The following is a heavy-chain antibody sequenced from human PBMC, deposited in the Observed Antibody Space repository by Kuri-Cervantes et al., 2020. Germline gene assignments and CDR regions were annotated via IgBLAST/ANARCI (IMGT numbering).Heavy chain of an antibody. CDR3: ARGGRYCSGGSCYETDAFDI. CDR2: INAGNGNT. Sequence: ASVKVSCKASGYTFTSYAMNWVRQAPGQGLEWMGWINAGNGNTKYSQKFQGRVTITRDTSASTAYMELSSLRSEDTAVYYCARGGRYCSGGSCYETDAFDIWGQGTMVTVSS. CDR1: GYTFTSYA. D-gene: IGHD2-15*01. J-gene: IGHJ3*02. V-gene: IGHV1-3*01.